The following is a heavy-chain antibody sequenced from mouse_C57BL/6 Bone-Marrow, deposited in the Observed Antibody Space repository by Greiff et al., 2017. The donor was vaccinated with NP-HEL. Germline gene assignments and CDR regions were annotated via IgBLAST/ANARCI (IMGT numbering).Heavy chain of an antibody. Sequence: ESGPGLVKPSQSLSLTCSVTGYSITSGYYWNWIRQFPGNKLEWMGYISYDGSNNYNPSLNNRISITRDTSKNQFFLKLNSVTTEDTATYYCARGPHYGSRYFDVWGTGTTVTVSS. CDR3: ARGPHYGSRYFDV. CDR2: ISYDGSN. J-gene: IGHJ1*03. CDR1: GYSITSGYY. V-gene: IGHV3-6*01. D-gene: IGHD1-1*01.